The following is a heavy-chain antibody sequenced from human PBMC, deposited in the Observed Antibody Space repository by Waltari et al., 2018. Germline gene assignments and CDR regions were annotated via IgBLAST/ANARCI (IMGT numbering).Heavy chain of an antibody. D-gene: IGHD3-3*01. Sequence: QVQPQQGGAELLKPAKTLSLTCAVYGGSYSGYYWSWIRQPRGKGLEWIGEINHSGNTNYNASLKSRVTISVDTSKNQSSLKLSFVPAADTAVYSGAKSSASAKPCTILSPRAFDLWGQGTMVTVSS. J-gene: IGHJ3*01. V-gene: IGHV4-34*01. CDR3: AKSSASAKPCTILSPRAFDL. CDR2: INHSGNT. CDR1: GGSYSGYY.